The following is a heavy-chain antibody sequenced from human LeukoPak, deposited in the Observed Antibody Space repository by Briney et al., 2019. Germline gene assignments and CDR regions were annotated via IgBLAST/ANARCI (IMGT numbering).Heavy chain of an antibody. Sequence: GGSLRLSCAASGFTFSSYAMNWVRQAPGKGLEWVSYISSSSRTIYYADSVKGRFTISRDNAKNSLYLQMSSLRDEDTAVYYCARGDYGEDNWFDPWGQGTLVTVSS. V-gene: IGHV3-48*02. D-gene: IGHD4-17*01. CDR3: ARGDYGEDNWFDP. CDR1: GFTFSSYA. J-gene: IGHJ5*02. CDR2: ISSSSRTI.